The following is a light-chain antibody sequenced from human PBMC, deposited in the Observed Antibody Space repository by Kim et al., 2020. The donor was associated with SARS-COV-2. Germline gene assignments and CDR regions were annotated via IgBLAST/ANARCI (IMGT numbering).Light chain of an antibody. V-gene: IGKV3-11*01. J-gene: IGKJ5*01. CDR3: QQRRNLIS. CDR1: QGVGTS. Sequence: SSPPGARAPLSCRARQGVGTSLAWYQQKPGQAPSLVIYDASNRATGIPVRFSGGGSGTDFTLTISSLEPDDFAVYYCQQRRNLISFGQGTRREIK. CDR2: DAS.